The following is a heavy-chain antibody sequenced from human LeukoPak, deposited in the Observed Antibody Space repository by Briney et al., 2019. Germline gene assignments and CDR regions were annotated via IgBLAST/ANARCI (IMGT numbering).Heavy chain of an antibody. CDR3: ARDQVGGSYQPFDY. J-gene: IGHJ4*02. CDR1: GFTVSSNY. V-gene: IGHV3-66*02. Sequence: GGSLRLSCAASGFTVSSNYMSWVRQAPGKGLECVSVIYSGGSTYYADSVKGRFTISRDNSKNTLYLQMNSLRAEDTAVYYCARDQVGGSYQPFDYRGQGTLVTVSS. D-gene: IGHD1-26*01. CDR2: IYSGGST.